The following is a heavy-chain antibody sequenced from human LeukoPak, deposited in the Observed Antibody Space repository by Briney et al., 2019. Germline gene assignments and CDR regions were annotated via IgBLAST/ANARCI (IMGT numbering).Heavy chain of an antibody. Sequence: SETLSLTCTISGGSVSSGSYYWSWIRQPPGKGLEWIGYIYYSGSTNYNPSLKSRVTISVDTSKNQFSQKLSSVTAADTAVYYCAREGSYYGNYFDYWGQGTLVTVSS. V-gene: IGHV4-61*01. CDR1: GGSVSSGSYY. D-gene: IGHD1-26*01. J-gene: IGHJ4*02. CDR2: IYYSGST. CDR3: AREGSYYGNYFDY.